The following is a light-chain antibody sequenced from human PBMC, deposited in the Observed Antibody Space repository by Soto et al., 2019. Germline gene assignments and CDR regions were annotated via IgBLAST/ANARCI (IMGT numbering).Light chain of an antibody. Sequence: DIVMTQSPATLSVSPGERATLSCRASLTVSNNLAWSQQKPGQAPRLLLYYASTRATGIPDRFSGSGSVKDFTLTISSVQSEDVAVYYCQQYDNWPPGATFGPGTRVDIE. J-gene: IGKJ3*01. V-gene: IGKV3-15*01. CDR2: YAS. CDR1: LTVSNN. CDR3: QQYDNWPPGAT.